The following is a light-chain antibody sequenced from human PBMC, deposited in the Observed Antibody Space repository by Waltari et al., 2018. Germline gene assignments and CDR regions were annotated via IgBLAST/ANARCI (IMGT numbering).Light chain of an antibody. V-gene: IGLV2-23*02. CDR1: SSDVGSYNF. CDR3: CSYAGSSICV. CDR2: EVT. J-gene: IGLJ1*01. Sequence: QSALTQPASVSGSPGQSITISCTGTSSDVGSYNFVSWYQQHPGKAPKLIIYEVTKRPSGVSNRFSGSESGNTASLTISGLQAEDEADYYCCSYAGSSICVFGTGTKVTVL.